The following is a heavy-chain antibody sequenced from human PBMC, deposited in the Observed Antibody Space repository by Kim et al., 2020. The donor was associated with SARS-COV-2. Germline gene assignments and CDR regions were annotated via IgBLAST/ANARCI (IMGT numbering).Heavy chain of an antibody. D-gene: IGHD4-4*01. CDR1: GGTFSSYA. V-gene: IGHV1-69*13. J-gene: IGHJ6*02. CDR2: IIPIFGTA. CDR3: ASSTPYSPYYYGMDV. Sequence: SVKVSCKASGGTFSSYAISWVRQAPGQGLEWMGGIIPIFGTANYAQKFQGIVTITADESTSTAYMELSSLRSEDTAVYYCASSTPYSPYYYGMDVWGQGTTVTVSS.